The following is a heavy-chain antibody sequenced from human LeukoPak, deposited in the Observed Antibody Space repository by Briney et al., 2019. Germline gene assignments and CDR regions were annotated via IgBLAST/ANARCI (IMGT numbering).Heavy chain of an antibody. V-gene: IGHV3-30*18. CDR1: GFTFSSYG. CDR2: ISYDGSNK. D-gene: IGHD3-10*02. CDR3: AELGITMIGGV. Sequence: GGSLRLSCAASGFTFSSYGMHWVRQAPGKGLEWVAVISYDGSNKYYADSVKGRFTISRDNAQNSLYLQMNSLRAEDTAVYYCAELGITMIGGVWGKGTTVTISS. J-gene: IGHJ6*04.